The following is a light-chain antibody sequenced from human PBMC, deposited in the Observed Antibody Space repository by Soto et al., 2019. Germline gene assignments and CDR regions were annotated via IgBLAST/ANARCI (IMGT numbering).Light chain of an antibody. CDR3: QQSFSTPQT. CDR1: QSIKHY. V-gene: IGKV1-39*01. CDR2: AAS. J-gene: IGKJ1*01. Sequence: DIQMTQSPPSLSASVGDRVTISCRTSQSIKHYLSWYQQKPGKAPKLLICAASTLQSGVPSRFSGSGSGTDFTLTISSLQPEDFATYFWQQSFSTPQTFGQGTKVELK.